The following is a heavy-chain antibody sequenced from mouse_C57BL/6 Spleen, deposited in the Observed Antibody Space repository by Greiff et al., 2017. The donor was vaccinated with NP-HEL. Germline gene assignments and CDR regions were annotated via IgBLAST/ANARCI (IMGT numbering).Heavy chain of an antibody. D-gene: IGHD2-3*01. J-gene: IGHJ3*01. CDR1: GYTFTSYW. CDR2: IHPNSGST. CDR3: ARSGIYDGYYEFAY. Sequence: VKLMESGAELVKPGASVKLSCKASGYTFTSYWMHWVKQRPGQGLEWIGMIHPNSGSTNYNEKFKSKATLTVDKSSSTAYMQLSSLTSEDSAVYYCARSGIYDGYYEFAYWGQGTLVTVSA. V-gene: IGHV1-64*01.